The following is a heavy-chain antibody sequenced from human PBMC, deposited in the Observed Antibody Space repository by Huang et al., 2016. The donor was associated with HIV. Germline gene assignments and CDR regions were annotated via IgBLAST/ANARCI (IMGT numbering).Heavy chain of an antibody. J-gene: IGHJ4*02. Sequence: QVHLVESGGGVVQPGRSLRLSCAASGFSFKSYNMHWVRQAPGKGLGWVACISYDGNNKYYPDSLRGRFAISRDNSKTALYLEMNSLRADDTAVYFWAKDRSGGSYYFDSWGRGTLVTVSS. V-gene: IGHV3-30*18. CDR1: GFSFKSYN. CDR3: AKDRSGGSYYFDS. D-gene: IGHD1-26*01. CDR2: ISYDGNNK.